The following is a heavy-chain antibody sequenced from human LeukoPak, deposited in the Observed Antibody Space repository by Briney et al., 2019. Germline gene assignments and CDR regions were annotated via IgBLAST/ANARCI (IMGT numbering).Heavy chain of an antibody. D-gene: IGHD6-6*01. Sequence: PSETLSLTCTVSGGSISSYYWSWIRQPAGKGLEWIGRIYTSGSTNYNPSLKSRVTMSVDTSKNQFSLKLSSVTAADTAVYYCAREGLAYYYYYMDVWGKGTTVTVSS. J-gene: IGHJ6*03. CDR2: IYTSGST. V-gene: IGHV4-4*07. CDR1: GGSISSYY. CDR3: AREGLAYYYYYMDV.